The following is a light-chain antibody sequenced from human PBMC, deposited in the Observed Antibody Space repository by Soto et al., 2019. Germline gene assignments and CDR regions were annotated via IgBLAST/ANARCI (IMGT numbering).Light chain of an antibody. CDR2: SAS. CDR3: QQYGSSPFT. Sequence: DIVLTQSPGTLSLSPGERATLSCRASQNVNNNFLTWYQQKSDQAPRLLIYSASRGATGVPDRFSGSGSGTNFTLTISRLEPEDFAVYYCQQYGSSPFTFGAGTKVDIK. CDR1: QNVNNNF. V-gene: IGKV3-20*01. J-gene: IGKJ3*01.